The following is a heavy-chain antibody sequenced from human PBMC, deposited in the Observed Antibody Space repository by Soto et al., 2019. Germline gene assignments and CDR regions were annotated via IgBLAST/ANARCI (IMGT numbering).Heavy chain of an antibody. CDR2: ISGSGGST. CDR3: AQEQRIVATHPYSSGWYAGDYFDY. D-gene: IGHD6-19*01. V-gene: IGHV3-23*01. J-gene: IGHJ4*02. Sequence: PGGSLRLSCAASGFTFSSYSMSWVRQAPGKGLEWVSAISGSGGSTYYADSVKGRFTISRDNSKNTLYMQMNSLRAEDTAVYYCAQEQRIVATHPYSSGWYAGDYFDYWGQGTLVNVSS. CDR1: GFTFSSYS.